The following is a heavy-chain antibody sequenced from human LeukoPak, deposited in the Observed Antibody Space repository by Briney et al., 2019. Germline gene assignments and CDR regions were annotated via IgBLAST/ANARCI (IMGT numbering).Heavy chain of an antibody. V-gene: IGHV4-39*07. D-gene: IGHD3-22*01. CDR2: IYYSGST. Sequence: PSETLSLTCTVSGGSISSSSYYWGWIRQPPGKGLEWIGSIYYSGSTYYSPSLKSRVTISVDTSKNQFSLKLSSVTAADTAVYYCARGRDYYDSSGYYSHRPFDYWGQGTLVTVSS. CDR1: GGSISSSSYY. J-gene: IGHJ4*02. CDR3: ARGRDYYDSSGYYSHRPFDY.